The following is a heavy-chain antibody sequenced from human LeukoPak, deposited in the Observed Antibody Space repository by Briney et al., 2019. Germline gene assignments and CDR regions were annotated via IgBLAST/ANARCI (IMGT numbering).Heavy chain of an antibody. J-gene: IGHJ4*02. CDR3: ARGHRGYSSGWYGEFDY. CDR1: GYTFTGYY. D-gene: IGHD6-19*01. V-gene: IGHV1-2*02. CDR2: INPNSGGT. Sequence: GASVKVSCKASGYTFTGYYMHWVRQAPGQGLEWMGWINPNSGGTNYAQMFQGRVTMTRDTSISTAYMELSRLRSDDTAVYYCARGHRGYSSGWYGEFDYWGQGTLVTVSS.